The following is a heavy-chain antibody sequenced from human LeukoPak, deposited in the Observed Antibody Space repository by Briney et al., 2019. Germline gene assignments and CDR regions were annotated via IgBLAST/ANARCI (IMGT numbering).Heavy chain of an antibody. CDR1: GGSISSYSYY. CDR2: IYYSGST. CDR3: ARHAIDGSGYYFDYFDY. Sequence: SEPLSLTCTVSGGSISSYSYYWGWIRQPPGKGLEWFGSIYYSGSTYYTPSLKSRVTISVDTSKNQFSLKLTSVTAADTAVYYCARHAIDGSGYYFDYFDYWGQGTLVTVSS. V-gene: IGHV4-39*01. D-gene: IGHD3-22*01. J-gene: IGHJ4*02.